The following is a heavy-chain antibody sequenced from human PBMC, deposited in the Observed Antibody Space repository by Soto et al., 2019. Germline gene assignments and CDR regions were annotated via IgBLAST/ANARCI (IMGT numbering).Heavy chain of an antibody. CDR2: ISSSSSTI. V-gene: IGHV3-48*01. J-gene: IGHJ4*02. CDR1: GFTFSSYS. D-gene: IGHD6-19*01. Sequence: GGSLRLSCAASGFTFSSYSMNWVRQAPGKGLEWVSYISSSSSTIYYADSVKGRFTISRDNAKNSLYLQMNSLRAEDTAVYYCAKDLDSSGWYYFDYWGQGTLVTVSS. CDR3: AKDLDSSGWYYFDY.